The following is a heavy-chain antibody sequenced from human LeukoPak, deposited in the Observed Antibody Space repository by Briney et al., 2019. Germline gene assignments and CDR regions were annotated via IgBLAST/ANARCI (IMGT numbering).Heavy chain of an antibody. J-gene: IGHJ4*02. CDR3: ARLAPYSSSWYIDY. CDR1: GGSISSYY. CDR2: IYYSGST. D-gene: IGHD6-13*01. Sequence: SETLSLTCTVSGGSISSYYWSWIRQPPGKGLESIGYIYYSGSTTYNPSLKSRVTISIDTSKNQSSLKLSSVTAADRAVYYCARLAPYSSSWYIDYWGQGTLVTVSS. V-gene: IGHV4-59*01.